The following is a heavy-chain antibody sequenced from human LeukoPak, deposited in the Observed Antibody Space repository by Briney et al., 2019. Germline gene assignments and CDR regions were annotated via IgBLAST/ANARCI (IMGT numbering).Heavy chain of an antibody. CDR1: GGSISSSSYY. Sequence: SETLSLTCTVSGGSISSSSYYWGWIRQPPGKGLEWIGSIYYSGSTYYNPSLKSRVTISVDTSKNQFSLKLSSVTAADTAVYYCARLDYGQNWFDPWGQGTLVTVSS. V-gene: IGHV4-39*01. D-gene: IGHD4/OR15-4a*01. CDR3: ARLDYGQNWFDP. CDR2: IYYSGST. J-gene: IGHJ5*02.